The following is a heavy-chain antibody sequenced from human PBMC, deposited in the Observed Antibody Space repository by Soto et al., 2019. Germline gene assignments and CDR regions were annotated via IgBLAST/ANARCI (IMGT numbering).Heavy chain of an antibody. V-gene: IGHV3-21*06. D-gene: IGHD3-16*02. J-gene: IGHJ5*02. CDR2: ISGSGSDI. CDR3: ARAGDYDYIWGSYRADWFDP. Sequence: EVQVVESGGGLVKPGGSLRLSCAASGFTFRSYSINWVRQAPGKGLEWVSSISGSGSDIYYAESVKGRFTSSRDNAKNSLYLQMNSLRAEDTAVYYCARAGDYDYIWGSYRADWFDPWGQGTLVTVSS. CDR1: GFTFRSYS.